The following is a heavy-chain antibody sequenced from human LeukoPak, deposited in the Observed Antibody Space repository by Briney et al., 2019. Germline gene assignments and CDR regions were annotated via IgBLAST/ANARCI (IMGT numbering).Heavy chain of an antibody. CDR1: EGTFSSYA. Sequence: ASVKVSCKASEGTFSSYAISWVRQAPGQGLEWMGGIIPIFGTANYAQKFQGRVTITTDESTSTAYMELSSLRSEDTAVYYCARDSGEMYPTIPLDYWGQGTLVTVSS. CDR3: ARDSGEMYPTIPLDY. J-gene: IGHJ4*02. D-gene: IGHD5-24*01. CDR2: IIPIFGTA. V-gene: IGHV1-69*05.